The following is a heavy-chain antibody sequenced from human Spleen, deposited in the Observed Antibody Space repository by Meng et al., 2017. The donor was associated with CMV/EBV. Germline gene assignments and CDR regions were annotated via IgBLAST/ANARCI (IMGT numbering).Heavy chain of an antibody. CDR3: AREDIVGATTGFDY. D-gene: IGHD1-26*01. J-gene: IGHJ4*02. V-gene: IGHV3-48*04. Sequence: GESLKISCAASGFTFSSYWMSWVRQAPGKGLEWVSYISSSSSTIYYADSVKGRFTISRDNAKNSLYLQMNSLRAEDTAVYYCAREDIVGATTGFDYWGQGTLVTVSS. CDR2: ISSSSSTI. CDR1: GFTFSSYW.